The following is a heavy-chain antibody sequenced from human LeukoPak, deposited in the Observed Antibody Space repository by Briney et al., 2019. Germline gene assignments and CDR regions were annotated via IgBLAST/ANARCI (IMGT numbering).Heavy chain of an antibody. CDR3: ARAGVDSGTGVFEYYFDY. V-gene: IGHV1-69*13. D-gene: IGHD7-27*01. J-gene: IGHJ4*02. Sequence: ASVKVSCKASGGTFSSYAISWVRQAPGQGLEWMGGIIPIFGTANYAQKFQGRVTITADESTSTAYMELSSLRSEDTAVYYCARAGVDSGTGVFEYYFDYWGQGTLVTVSS. CDR2: IIPIFGTA. CDR1: GGTFSSYA.